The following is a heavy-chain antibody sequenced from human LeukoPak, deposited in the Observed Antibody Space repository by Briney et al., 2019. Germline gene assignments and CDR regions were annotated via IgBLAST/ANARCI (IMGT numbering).Heavy chain of an antibody. Sequence: GGSLRLSCAASGFTFSNAWMSWVRQAPGKGLEWVSAISGSGGSTYYADSVKGRFTISRDNSKNTLYLQMNSLRAEDTAVYYCAKDGWFGELYGYWGQGTLVAVSS. CDR3: AKDGWFGELYGY. J-gene: IGHJ4*02. CDR2: ISGSGGST. D-gene: IGHD3-10*01. V-gene: IGHV3-23*01. CDR1: GFTFSNAW.